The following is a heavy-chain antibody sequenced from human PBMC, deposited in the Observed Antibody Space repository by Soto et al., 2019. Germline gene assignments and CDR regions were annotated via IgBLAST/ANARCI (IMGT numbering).Heavy chain of an antibody. Sequence: ASVKVSCKVSGYTFTEVSIQWVRQAPGKGIEGMGGFDPDGGETDYAQKFQGRVRMTEDTSTETDYMEVSSLRPEDTPLYYCAPGHCNYKRGCLDPWGQGTLVTVSS. CDR2: FDPDGGET. J-gene: IGHJ5*02. V-gene: IGHV1-24*01. D-gene: IGHD1-7*01. CDR3: APGHCNYKRGCLDP. CDR1: GYTFTEVS.